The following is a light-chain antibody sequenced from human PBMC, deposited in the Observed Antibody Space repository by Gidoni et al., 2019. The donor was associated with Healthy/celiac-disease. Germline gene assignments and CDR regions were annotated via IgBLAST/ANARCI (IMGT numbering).Light chain of an antibody. CDR1: SSDVGSYTL. CDR2: EVS. Sequence: QSALTQPASVSGSPGQSITSSCTGTSSDVGSYTLVSWYQQHPGKAPKPMIYEVSKRPSGVSTRSSGSKSGTTASLTISGLQAADEADYSCCSYAGSRVFGGGTKLTVL. CDR3: CSYAGSRV. J-gene: IGLJ3*02. V-gene: IGLV2-23*02.